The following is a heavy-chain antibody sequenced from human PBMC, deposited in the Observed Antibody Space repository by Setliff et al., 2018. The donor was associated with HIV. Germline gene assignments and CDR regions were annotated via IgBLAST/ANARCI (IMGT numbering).Heavy chain of an antibody. J-gene: IGHJ4*02. CDR1: GYSISRGYY. V-gene: IGHV4-38-2*02. CDR2: AIHSGIT. CDR3: VRGEYYDVSAIYHDDR. D-gene: IGHD3-16*01. Sequence: SETLSLTCSVSGYSISRGYYWGWIRQPPGKGLEWIGEAIHSGITYNPSLRSRVTISLDTSKNQFSLNLTSVTAADTAVYYCVRGEYYDVSAIYHDDRWGQGTLVTVSS.